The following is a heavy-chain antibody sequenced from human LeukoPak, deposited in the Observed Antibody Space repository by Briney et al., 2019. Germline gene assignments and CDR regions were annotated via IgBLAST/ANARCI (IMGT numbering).Heavy chain of an antibody. CDR1: GFTFSSYA. D-gene: IGHD3-9*01. V-gene: IGHV3-23*01. CDR2: ISGTGGST. CDR3: AKQLRFFDWYQGDAFDI. Sequence: GGSLRLSCVASGFTFSSYAMSWVRQTPGTGLEWVSSISGTGGSTYYADSVKGRFTISRDSSKNTLYLRVSSLRVEDTAVYYCAKQLRFFDWYQGDAFDIRGPGAMVTDSS. J-gene: IGHJ3*02.